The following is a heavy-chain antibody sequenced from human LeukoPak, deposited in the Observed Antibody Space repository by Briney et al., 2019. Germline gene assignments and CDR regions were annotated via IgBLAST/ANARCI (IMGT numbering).Heavy chain of an antibody. Sequence: PSETLSLTCTVSGGSISSSNYYWSWIRQPAGKGLEWIGRIYTSGSTNYNPSLKSRVTISVDTSKNQFSVKLTSVTAADTAVYFCARDDWVYRRQGTLVTVSS. CDR2: IYTSGST. CDR1: GGSISSSNYY. D-gene: IGHD3-9*01. J-gene: IGHJ4*02. V-gene: IGHV4-61*02. CDR3: ARDDWVY.